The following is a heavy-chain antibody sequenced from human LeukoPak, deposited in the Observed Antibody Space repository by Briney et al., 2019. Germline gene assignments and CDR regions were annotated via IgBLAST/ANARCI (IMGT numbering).Heavy chain of an antibody. J-gene: IGHJ4*02. CDR1: GFTFSSYG. CDR2: ISGSGGST. D-gene: IGHD6-13*01. Sequence: GGSLRLSCAASGFTFSSYGMSWVRQAPAKGLEGVSAISGSGGSTYYADSVKGRFTISRDNSKNTLYLQMNSLRAEDTAVYYCAKGAPAADSHYDYWGQGTLVTVSS. V-gene: IGHV3-23*01. CDR3: AKGAPAADSHYDY.